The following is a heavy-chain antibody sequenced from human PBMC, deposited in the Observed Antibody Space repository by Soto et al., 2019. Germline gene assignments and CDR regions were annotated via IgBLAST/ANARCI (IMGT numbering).Heavy chain of an antibody. Sequence: SETLSLTCTVSGGSISSGGYYWSWIRQHPGKGLEWIGYIYYSGSTYYNPSRKSRVTISVDKSKNQFSLKLSSVTAADTAVYDCARDSARGGYNDWGQGTLVTVSS. CDR2: IYYSGST. V-gene: IGHV4-31*03. D-gene: IGHD1-26*01. CDR3: ARDSARGGYND. J-gene: IGHJ4*02. CDR1: GGSISSGGYY.